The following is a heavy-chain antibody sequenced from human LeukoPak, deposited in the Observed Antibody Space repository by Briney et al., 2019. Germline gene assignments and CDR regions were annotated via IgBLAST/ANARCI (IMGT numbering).Heavy chain of an antibody. CDR1: GYTLTELS. J-gene: IGHJ6*03. D-gene: IGHD2-15*01. Sequence: ASVKVSCKVSGYTLTELSMHWVRQAPGKGLEWMGGFDPEDGEKIYAQKFQGRVTMTEDTSTDTAYMELSSLRSEDTAVYYCATKGVGYCSGGSCYSYHYYYYYMDVWGKGTTVTVSS. CDR2: FDPEDGEK. CDR3: ATKGVGYCSGGSCYSYHYYYYYMDV. V-gene: IGHV1-24*01.